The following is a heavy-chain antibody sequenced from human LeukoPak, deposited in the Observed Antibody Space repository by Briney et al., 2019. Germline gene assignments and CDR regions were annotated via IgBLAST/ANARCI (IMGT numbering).Heavy chain of an antibody. CDR3: ARHVYGDPLLAAFDP. CDR2: IYYSGST. V-gene: IGHV4-39*01. D-gene: IGHD4-17*01. J-gene: IGHJ5*02. CDR1: GGSISSSSYY. Sequence: PSETLSLTYTVSGGSISSSSYYWGWIRQPPGKGLEWIGSIYYSGSTYYNPSLKSRVTISVDTSKNQFSLKLSSVTAADTAVYYCARHVYGDPLLAAFDPWGQGTLVTVSS.